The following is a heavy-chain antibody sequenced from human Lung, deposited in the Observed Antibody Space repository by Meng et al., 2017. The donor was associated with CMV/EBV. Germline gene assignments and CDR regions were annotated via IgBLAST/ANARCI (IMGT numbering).Heavy chain of an antibody. J-gene: IGHJ4*02. D-gene: IGHD6-6*01. V-gene: IGHV3-30*03. CDR2: LSSDGNTK. CDR1: GFIFSKYV. Sequence: GESLKISCAASGFIFSKYVMHWVRQAPGKGLEWVAALSSDGNTKYYGNSARGRFTMSRDNSQNTVYLDMQGLRPEDTALYYCARELKLRVNFDNRGQGTMVTVSS. CDR3: ARELKLRVNFDN.